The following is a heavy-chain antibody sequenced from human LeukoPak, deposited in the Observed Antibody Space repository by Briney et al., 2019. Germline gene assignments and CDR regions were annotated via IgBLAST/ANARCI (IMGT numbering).Heavy chain of an antibody. CDR1: GGSISSYY. J-gene: IGHJ3*02. CDR2: IYYSGST. V-gene: IGHV4-59*01. Sequence: SETLSLTCTVSGGSISSYYWSWIRQPPGKGLDWIGYIYYSGSTNYNPSLKSRVTISVDTSKNQFSLKLSSVTAADTAVYYCATERGYSYGQGAFDIWGQGTMVTVSS. CDR3: ATERGYSYGQGAFDI. D-gene: IGHD5-18*01.